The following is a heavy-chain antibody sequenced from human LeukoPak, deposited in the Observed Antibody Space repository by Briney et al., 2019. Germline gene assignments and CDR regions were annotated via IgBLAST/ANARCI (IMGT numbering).Heavy chain of an antibody. D-gene: IGHD6-6*01. CDR2: IHYSGTT. CDR1: GGSISAYY. Sequence: PSETLSLTCTVSGGSISAYYWSWIRQPPGKGLEWIGYIHYSGTTNYYPSLKSRVTIALDTSKNQSSLKLNSVTAADTAVYYCARFGTSSSRFFDQWGQGTLVTVSS. CDR3: ARFGTSSSRFFDQ. V-gene: IGHV4-59*01. J-gene: IGHJ4*02.